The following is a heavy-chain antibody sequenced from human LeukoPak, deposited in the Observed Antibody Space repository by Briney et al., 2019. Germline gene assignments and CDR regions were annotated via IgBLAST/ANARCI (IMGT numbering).Heavy chain of an antibody. J-gene: IGHJ4*02. CDR1: GYTFTSYG. CDR3: AGVRPPNIRYFDWKHYFDY. Sequence: GASVKVSCKASGYTFTSYGISWVRQAPGQGLEWMGWISAYNGNTNYAQKFQGRVTMTEDTSTDTAYMELSSLRSEDTAVYYCAGVRPPNIRYFDWKHYFDYWGQGTLVTVSS. CDR2: ISAYNGNT. V-gene: IGHV1-18*01. D-gene: IGHD3-9*01.